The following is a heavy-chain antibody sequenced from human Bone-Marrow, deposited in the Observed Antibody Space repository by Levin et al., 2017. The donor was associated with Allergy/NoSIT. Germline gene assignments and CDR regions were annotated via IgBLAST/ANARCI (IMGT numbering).Heavy chain of an antibody. CDR1: GLTFSSYA. CDR3: AKVGVYLWCLPDNRLSLDY. J-gene: IGHJ4*02. D-gene: IGHD4/OR15-4a*01. Sequence: GGSLRLSCAASGLTFSSYAMSWVRQAPGKVLEWVSTIRHDGVDTTYADSVKGRFTLSRDTSRHTTHLQMNSLRAEDTAVYYCAKVGVYLWCLPDNRLSLDYWGQGTLVSVSS. CDR2: IRHDGVDT. V-gene: IGHV3-23*01.